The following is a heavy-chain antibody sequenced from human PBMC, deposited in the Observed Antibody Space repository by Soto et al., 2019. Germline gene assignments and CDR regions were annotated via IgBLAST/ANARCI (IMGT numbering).Heavy chain of an antibody. V-gene: IGHV4-4*07. CDR2: IYATGST. Sequence: SETLSLTCTVSGASISGYYWSWIRKSAGKGLEWIGRIYATGSTNYNPSLKSRVTISVDTSKNQFSLKLSSVTAADTAVYYCARASYDILTGYLNWFDPWGQGTLVTVSS. J-gene: IGHJ5*02. CDR3: ARASYDILTGYLNWFDP. CDR1: GASISGYY. D-gene: IGHD3-9*01.